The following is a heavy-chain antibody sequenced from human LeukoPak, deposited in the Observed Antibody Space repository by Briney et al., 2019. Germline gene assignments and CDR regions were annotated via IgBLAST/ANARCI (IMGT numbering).Heavy chain of an antibody. CDR1: GFTFSDYY. CDR3: ARPYYCDSSGYYYDY. CDR2: ISSSGSTI. D-gene: IGHD3-22*01. Sequence: PGGSLRLSCAASGFTFSDYYMSWIRQAPGKGLEWVSYISSSGSTIYYADSVKGRFTISRDNAKNSLYLQMNSLRAEDTAVYYCARPYYCDSSGYYYDYWGQGTLVTVSS. V-gene: IGHV3-11*04. J-gene: IGHJ4*02.